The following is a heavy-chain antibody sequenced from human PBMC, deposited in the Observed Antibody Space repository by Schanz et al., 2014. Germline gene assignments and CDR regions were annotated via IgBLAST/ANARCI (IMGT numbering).Heavy chain of an antibody. CDR3: AGAFDSSGYYFDY. D-gene: IGHD3-22*01. J-gene: IGHJ4*02. Sequence: QVQLVQSGAEVKKPGASVKVSCKASGYTFTSYSMHWVRQAPGQGLEWMGWISAYNGHTDYAQKLQGRVTVTSDTSTSTVYMELSGLRSEDTAVYYCAGAFDSSGYYFDYWGQGTLVTVSS. CDR2: ISAYNGHT. V-gene: IGHV1-46*03. CDR1: GYTFTSYS.